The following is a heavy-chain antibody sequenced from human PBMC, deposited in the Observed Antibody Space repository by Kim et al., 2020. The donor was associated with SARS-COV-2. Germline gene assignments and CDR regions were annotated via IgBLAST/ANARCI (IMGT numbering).Heavy chain of an antibody. CDR3: TNVRGF. V-gene: IGHV3-30*18. J-gene: IGHJ4*02. Sequence: GGSLRLSCAASGFTFSGYGMHWVRQAPGKGLDWVAVISDDGVIKYYRDSVKGRFTISRDNSKNTMYLQMNNLRTEDTAAYYCTNVRGFWSQGTLV. CDR2: ISDDGVIK. CDR1: GFTFSGYG.